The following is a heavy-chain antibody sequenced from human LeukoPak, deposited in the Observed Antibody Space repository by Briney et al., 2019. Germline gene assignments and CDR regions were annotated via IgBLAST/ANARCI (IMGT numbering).Heavy chain of an antibody. CDR1: NGSISSSAYY. J-gene: IGHJ4*02. CDR3: ARALGTGLVDY. CDR2: VYFSGIT. D-gene: IGHD2-8*02. V-gene: IGHV4-39*07. Sequence: SETLSLTCTVSNGSISSSAYYWGWVRQSPGKGLQWIGSVYFSGITYYNESLKSRLTISVDKSNNQFSLKLSSVTAADTAVYYCARALGTGLVDYWGQGTLVTVSS.